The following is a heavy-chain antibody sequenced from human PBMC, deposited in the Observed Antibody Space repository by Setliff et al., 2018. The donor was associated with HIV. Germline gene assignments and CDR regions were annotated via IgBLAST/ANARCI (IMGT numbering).Heavy chain of an antibody. Sequence: PGESLKISCKGSGYSFTNYWIAWVRQMPGKGLEWMGIIYPGDSDTRYSPSFQGQVTISADNSKNTLYLQMNSLRAEDTAVYYCAKDRQLVTWTLDYWGQGTLVTVSS. CDR2: IYPGDSDT. CDR1: GYSFTNYW. D-gene: IGHD6-13*01. CDR3: AKDRQLVTWTLDY. J-gene: IGHJ4*02. V-gene: IGHV5-51*01.